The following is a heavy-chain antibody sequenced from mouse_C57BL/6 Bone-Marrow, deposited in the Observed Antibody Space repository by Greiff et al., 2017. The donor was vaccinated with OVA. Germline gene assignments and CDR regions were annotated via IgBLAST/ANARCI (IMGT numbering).Heavy chain of an antibody. CDR3: AREPIYSNYFDY. CDR1: GYAFSSYW. Sequence: VQRVESGAELVKPGASVKISCKASGYAFSSYWMNWVKQRPGKGLEWIGQIYPGDGDTNYNGKFKGKATLTADKSSSTAYMQLSSLTSEDSAVYFCAREPIYSNYFDYWGQGTTLTVSS. CDR2: IYPGDGDT. D-gene: IGHD2-5*01. V-gene: IGHV1-80*01. J-gene: IGHJ2*01.